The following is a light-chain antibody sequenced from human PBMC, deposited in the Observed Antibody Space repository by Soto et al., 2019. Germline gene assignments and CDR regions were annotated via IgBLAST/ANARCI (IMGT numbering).Light chain of an antibody. J-gene: IGKJ1*01. CDR3: LQYWDYSWT. Sequence: DIRMTQSPSSLSASIGDRVTITCRASQGISNDLGWYQQKPGKAPKLLIYAASSLQSGVPSRFSGSGSGTEFTLTISTLQSEDFATYYCLQYWDYSWTFGQGTKVDIK. CDR1: QGISND. V-gene: IGKV1-17*01. CDR2: AAS.